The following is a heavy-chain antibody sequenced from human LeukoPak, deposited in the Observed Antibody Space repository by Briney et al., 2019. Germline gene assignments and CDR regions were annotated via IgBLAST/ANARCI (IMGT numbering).Heavy chain of an antibody. CDR2: ISWDSGSV. Sequence: GGSLRLSCAASGFTFYDYAMQWLRQLPGKGLEWVSRISWDSGSVHYGDSVKGRFTISRDNAKNSLYLQMNRLRPEDTAFYYCAKDLYGGSPGGACDIWGQGTMVTVSP. CDR3: AKDLYGGSPGGACDI. CDR1: GFTFYDYA. J-gene: IGHJ3*02. V-gene: IGHV3-9*01. D-gene: IGHD1-26*01.